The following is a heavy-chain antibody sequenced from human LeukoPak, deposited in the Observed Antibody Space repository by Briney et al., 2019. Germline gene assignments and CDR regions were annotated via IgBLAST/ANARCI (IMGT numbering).Heavy chain of an antibody. CDR1: GFIFNSHS. CDR2: ISSTSSYI. J-gene: IGHJ4*02. Sequence: GGSLRLSCAASGFIFNSHSMNWVRQAPGKGLEWVSSISSTSSYIYYADSVKSRFTISRDNAKNSLYLQMNSLSAEDTAVYYRATSLYSGSLFRYWGQGTLVTVSS. V-gene: IGHV3-21*04. D-gene: IGHD6-25*01. CDR3: ATSLYSGSLFRY.